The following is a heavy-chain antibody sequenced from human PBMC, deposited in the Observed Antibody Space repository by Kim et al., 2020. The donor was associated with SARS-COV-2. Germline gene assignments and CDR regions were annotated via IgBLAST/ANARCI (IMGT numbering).Heavy chain of an antibody. CDR2: IYYSGST. CDR3: ARDLNYDILTGFMNAFDI. D-gene: IGHD3-9*01. Sequence: SETLSLTCTVSGGSISSGGYYWSWIRQHPGKGLEWIGYIYYSGSTFYNPSLKSRVTISVDTSKNQFSLTLSSVTAADPAVYYCARDLNYDILTGFMNAFDIRGQGTMVTVSS. V-gene: IGHV4-31*03. J-gene: IGHJ3*02. CDR1: GGSISSGGYY.